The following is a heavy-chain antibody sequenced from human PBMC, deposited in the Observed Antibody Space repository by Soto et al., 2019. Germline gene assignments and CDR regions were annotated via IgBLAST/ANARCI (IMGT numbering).Heavy chain of an antibody. Sequence: EVQLVESGGGLVQPGGSLRLSCAASGFTFSSYSMNWVRQAPGKGLEWVSYISSSSSTIYCADSVKGRFTISRDNAKNSLYLQMNSLRDEDTAVYYCARDYFQDILTGYFGGFFDYWGQGTLVTVSS. D-gene: IGHD3-9*01. V-gene: IGHV3-48*02. CDR1: GFTFSSYS. CDR3: ARDYFQDILTGYFGGFFDY. J-gene: IGHJ4*02. CDR2: ISSSSSTI.